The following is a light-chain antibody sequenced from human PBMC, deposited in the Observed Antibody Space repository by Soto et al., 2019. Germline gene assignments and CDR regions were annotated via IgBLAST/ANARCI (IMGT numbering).Light chain of an antibody. CDR1: SSNIGSNY. J-gene: IGLJ3*02. CDR2: RNN. CDR3: AAWDVSLSGWV. Sequence: QSVLTQPPSASGTPGQRVTISCSGSSSNIGSNYVYWYQQLPGTAPKLLIYRNNQRPSGVPDRFSGSKSGTSASLAISGLRSEDEADYYCAAWDVSLSGWVFGGGTKVTVL. V-gene: IGLV1-47*01.